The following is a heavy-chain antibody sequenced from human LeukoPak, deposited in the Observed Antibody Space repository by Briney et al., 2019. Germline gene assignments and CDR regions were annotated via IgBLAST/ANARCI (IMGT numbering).Heavy chain of an antibody. V-gene: IGHV3-13*01. J-gene: IGHJ6*02. Sequence: GGSLRLSCAASGFTFSRYDMHWVRQATGKSLEWIPTIGTAGDTHYPGSVKGRFTISRENAKNFLYLQINSLRVGDTAVYYCARGLTGTYNYYYGMDVWGQGTTVTVSS. CDR2: IGTAGDT. CDR1: GFTFSRYD. D-gene: IGHD3-9*01. CDR3: ARGLTGTYNYYYGMDV.